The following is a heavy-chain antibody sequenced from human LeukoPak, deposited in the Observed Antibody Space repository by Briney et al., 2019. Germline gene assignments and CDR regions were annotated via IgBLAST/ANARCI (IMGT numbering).Heavy chain of an antibody. Sequence: ASVKVSCKVSEYPLTELSMHWVRQAPGRGLEWMGRFDPEDGETIPAQKFQGRLTMTEDTSTNTAYMELSSLRSEDTAVYYCATVNEFGDYKFDYWGQGTLVTVSS. CDR1: EYPLTELS. CDR2: FDPEDGET. D-gene: IGHD4-17*01. V-gene: IGHV1-24*01. J-gene: IGHJ4*02. CDR3: ATVNEFGDYKFDY.